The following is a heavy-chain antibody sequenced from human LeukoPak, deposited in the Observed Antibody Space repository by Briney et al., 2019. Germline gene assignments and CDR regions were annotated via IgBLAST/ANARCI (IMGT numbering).Heavy chain of an antibody. D-gene: IGHD6-19*01. J-gene: IGHJ4*02. CDR1: GFTFSIYE. CDR2: ISSNGSTI. Sequence: GGCLRLSCAASGFTFSIYEMNWVRQAPGKGLEWGSDISSNGSTIYYADSVKGRFTISRDNTKNSPYLQMNSLRAEDTAVYYCAREGGSSGWYLAPQNYFDYWGQGTLVTVSS. CDR3: AREGGSSGWYLAPQNYFDY. V-gene: IGHV3-48*03.